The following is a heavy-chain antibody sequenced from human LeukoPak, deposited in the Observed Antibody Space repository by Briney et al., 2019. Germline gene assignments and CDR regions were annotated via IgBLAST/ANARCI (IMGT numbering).Heavy chain of an antibody. J-gene: IGHJ4*02. CDR3: AKGQETESRLDS. V-gene: IGHV3-23*01. CDR2: IRHSDGNT. D-gene: IGHD1-1*01. Sequence: GGSLRLSCAASGFTFGSYSMNWVRQAPGKGLEWVSGIRHSDGNTYYADSVKGRFTISSDKSKNILFLQMNSLRAEDTALYYCAKGQETESRLDSWGQGTLVTVSS. CDR1: GFTFGSYS.